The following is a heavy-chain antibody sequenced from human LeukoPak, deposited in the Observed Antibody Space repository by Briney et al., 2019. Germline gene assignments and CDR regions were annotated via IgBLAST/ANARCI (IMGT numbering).Heavy chain of an antibody. CDR3: AREVAARRNWDGADY. V-gene: IGHV1-46*01. J-gene: IGHJ4*02. D-gene: IGHD6-6*01. Sequence: ASVKVSCKASGYTFTAYYIHWVRQAPGQGLEWMGIINPSGGSTSYAQKFQGRVTMTRDMSTSTVYMELSSLRSEDTAVYYCAREVAARRNWDGADYWGQGTLVTVSS. CDR1: GYTFTAYY. CDR2: INPSGGST.